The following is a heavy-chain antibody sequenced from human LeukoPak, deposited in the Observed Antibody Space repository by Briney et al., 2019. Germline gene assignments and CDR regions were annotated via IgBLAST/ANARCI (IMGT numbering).Heavy chain of an antibody. Sequence: PGGSLRLSCAASGFTFSSYGMHWVRQAPGKGLEWVAVIWYDGSNKYYADSVKGRFTISRDNSKNTLYLQMNSLRAEDTAVYYCARAAPYCSSTSCSARTLFDYWGQGTLVTVSS. CDR3: ARAAPYCSSTSCSARTLFDY. D-gene: IGHD2-2*01. CDR1: GFTFSSYG. J-gene: IGHJ4*02. V-gene: IGHV3-33*01. CDR2: IWYDGSNK.